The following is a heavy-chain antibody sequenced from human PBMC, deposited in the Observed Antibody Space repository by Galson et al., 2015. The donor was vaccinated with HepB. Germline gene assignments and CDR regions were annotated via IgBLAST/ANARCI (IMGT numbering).Heavy chain of an antibody. D-gene: IGHD4-23*01. CDR3: TTDDYGGNHRPPSYYYYYYGMDV. CDR2: IKSKTDGGTT. CDR1: GFTFSDAW. J-gene: IGHJ6*02. Sequence: SLRLSCAASGFTFSDAWMSWVRQAPGKGLEWVGRIKSKTDGGTTDYAAPVKGRFTISRDDSENTLYLQMNSLRTEDTAVYYCTTDDYGGNHRPPSYYYYYYGMDVWGQGTTVTVSS. V-gene: IGHV3-15*01.